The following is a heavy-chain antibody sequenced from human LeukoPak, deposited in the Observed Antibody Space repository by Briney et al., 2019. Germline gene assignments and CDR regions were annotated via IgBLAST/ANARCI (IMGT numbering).Heavy chain of an antibody. J-gene: IGHJ4*02. CDR3: AKGGSGKQPLDY. V-gene: IGHV3-23*01. Sequence: ASVKVSCKASGGTFSSYAMSWVRQAPGKGLEWVSAISGSGGSTYYADSVKGRFTISRDNSKNTLYLQMNSLSAEDTAVYYCAKGGSGKQPLDYWGQGTLVTVSS. CDR2: ISGSGGST. D-gene: IGHD3-10*01. CDR1: GGTFSSYA.